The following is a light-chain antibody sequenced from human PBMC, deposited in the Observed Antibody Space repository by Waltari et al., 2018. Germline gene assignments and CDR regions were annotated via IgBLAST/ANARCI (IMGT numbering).Light chain of an antibody. Sequence: QLVLTQSPSASASLGASITLTCTLSSGHYSNVIAWLPQLPEKGPRYLMKVNSDGRHSRGNEIPDRFSGSSSGAERYLTISSLQSEDEADYYCQTGGHGTWVFGGGTKLTVL. CDR3: QTGGHGTWV. V-gene: IGLV4-69*01. CDR1: SGHYSNV. CDR2: VNSDGRH. J-gene: IGLJ3*02.